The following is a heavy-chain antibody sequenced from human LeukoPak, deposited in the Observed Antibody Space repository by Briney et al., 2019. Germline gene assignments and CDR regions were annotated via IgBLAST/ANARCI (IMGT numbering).Heavy chain of an antibody. CDR2: IYSGNRT. Sequence: GGSLRLSCAASGFTVSNNYMTWVSQAPGKGLEWDSVIYSGNRTKYADSVKGRFIISRDNSKNTLLFQMNSLRAEDTAVYYCARLTSGNGLDVWGRGTTVTVS. CDR3: ARLTSGNGLDV. CDR1: GFTVSNNY. V-gene: IGHV3-66*04. D-gene: IGHD3-3*01. J-gene: IGHJ6*02.